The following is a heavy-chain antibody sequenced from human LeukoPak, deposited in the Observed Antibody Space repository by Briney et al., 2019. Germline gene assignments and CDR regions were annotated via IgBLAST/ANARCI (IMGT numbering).Heavy chain of an antibody. CDR3: AKADSSGYYNVGDY. CDR2: ISWDGGST. V-gene: IGHV3-43D*03. J-gene: IGHJ4*02. D-gene: IGHD3-22*01. Sequence: PGGSLRLSCAASGFTFDDYAMHWVRQAPGKGLEWVSLISWDGGSTYYADSVKGRFTISRDNSKNSLYLQMNSLRAEDTALYYCAKADSSGYYNVGDYWGQGTLVTVSS. CDR1: GFTFDDYA.